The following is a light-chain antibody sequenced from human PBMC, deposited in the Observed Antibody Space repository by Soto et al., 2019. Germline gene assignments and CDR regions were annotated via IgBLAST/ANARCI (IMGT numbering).Light chain of an antibody. J-gene: IGLJ3*02. V-gene: IGLV1-44*01. CDR2: SNN. Sequence: QSVLTRPPSASGTPGQRVTISCSGSSSNIGSNTVNWYQQLPGTAPKLLIYSNNQRPSGVPDRFSGSKSGTSASLAISGLQSEDEADYYCSAWDDSLKGWVFGGGTKLTVL. CDR1: SSNIGSNT. CDR3: SAWDDSLKGWV.